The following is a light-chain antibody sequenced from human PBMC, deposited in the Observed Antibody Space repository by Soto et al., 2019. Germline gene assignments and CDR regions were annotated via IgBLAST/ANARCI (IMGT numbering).Light chain of an antibody. CDR3: QQRSNLPWT. CDR2: DAS. V-gene: IGKV3-11*01. Sequence: DIVLTQSPATLSLSPGDGATLSCRASQIVSGYLAWYQQKPGQAPRLLIYDASNRATGIPVRFSGSGSDTDYTLTISSLEPEDFAVYYCQQRSNLPWTFGQGTKVDVK. CDR1: QIVSGY. J-gene: IGKJ1*01.